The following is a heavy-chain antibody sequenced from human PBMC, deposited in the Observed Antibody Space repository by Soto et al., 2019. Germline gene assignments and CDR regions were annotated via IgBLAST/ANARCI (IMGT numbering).Heavy chain of an antibody. CDR3: AKGSGFDFDY. Sequence: QVQLVESGGGVVQPGMSLRLSCAASGFTFKNYGMHWVRQAPGKGLEWVACLSSDESGEDYADSVRGRFIISRDNSKDTMYLQMNSLRVEYTAVYYCAKGSGFDFDYWGQGNPVIVSS. CDR1: GFTFKNYG. J-gene: IGHJ4*02. CDR2: LSSDESGE. D-gene: IGHD5-12*01. V-gene: IGHV3-30*18.